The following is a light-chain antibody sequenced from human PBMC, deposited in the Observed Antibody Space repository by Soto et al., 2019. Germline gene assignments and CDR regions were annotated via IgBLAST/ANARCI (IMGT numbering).Light chain of an antibody. V-gene: IGLV1-40*01. Sequence: QSVLTQPPSVTGAPGQRVTISCTGINSNIGAASGVHCYKQFPGTGPKLLIYGNSIRPSGVPDRLSGSKSGNSASLSITVLQAEAEAHYYCQAVDTTLVGLIVGGGTTLTVL. CDR2: GNS. CDR3: QAVDTTLVGLI. J-gene: IGLJ2*01. CDR1: NSNIGAASG.